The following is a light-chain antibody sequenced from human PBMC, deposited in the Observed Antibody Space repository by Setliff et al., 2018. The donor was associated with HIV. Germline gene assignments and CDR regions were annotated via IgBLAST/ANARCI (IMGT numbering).Light chain of an antibody. CDR1: SSDVGGYNY. V-gene: IGLV2-14*03. J-gene: IGLJ1*01. CDR2: DVS. CDR3: SSYTSSSILYV. Sequence: PASVSGSPGQSITISCTGTSSDVGGYNYVSWYQQHPGKAPKLMIYDVSNRPSGVSNRFSGSKSGNTASLTISGLQAEDEADYYCSSYTSSSILYVFGTGTK.